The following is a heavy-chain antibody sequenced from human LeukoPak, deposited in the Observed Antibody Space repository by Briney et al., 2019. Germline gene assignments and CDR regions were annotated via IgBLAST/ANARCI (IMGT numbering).Heavy chain of an antibody. CDR3: ARYQTGTMFAV. J-gene: IGHJ4*02. CDR1: GGSISSYY. V-gene: IGHV4-59*12. Sequence: SETLSLTCTVSGGSISSYYWSWIRQPPGKGLEWIGYIYYSGSTNYNPSLKSRVTMSVDTSKNQFSLKLYSVTAADTAIYYCARYQTGTMFAVWGQGTLVTISS. D-gene: IGHD1/OR15-1a*01. CDR2: IYYSGST.